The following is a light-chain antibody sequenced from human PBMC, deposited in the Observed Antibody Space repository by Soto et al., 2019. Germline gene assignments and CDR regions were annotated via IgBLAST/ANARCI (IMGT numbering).Light chain of an antibody. CDR2: EVS. V-gene: IGKV2-24*01. CDR1: QSLVHSNGHTY. J-gene: IGKJ3*01. Sequence: EIVMTQTPLSSPVTLGQPASISCRSSQSLVHSNGHTYLSWLHQRPGQPPRLLIYEVSNRFSGVPDRFSGSGAGTDFPLRISRVEAEDVGVYYCMQATQSPTFGPGTKVDIK. CDR3: MQATQSPT.